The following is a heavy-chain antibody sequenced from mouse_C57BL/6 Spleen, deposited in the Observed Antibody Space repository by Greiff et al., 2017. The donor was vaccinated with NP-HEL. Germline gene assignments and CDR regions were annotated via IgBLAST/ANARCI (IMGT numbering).Heavy chain of an antibody. V-gene: IGHV1-76*01. CDR2: IYPGSGNT. Sequence: VKLMESGAELVKPGASVKLSCKASGYTFTDYYINWVKQRPGQGLEWIARIYPGSGNTYYNEKFKGKATLTADKSSSTAYMQLSSLTSEDSAVYFCARNPSPHYAMDYWGQGTSVTVSS. J-gene: IGHJ4*01. CDR3: ARNPSPHYAMDY. CDR1: GYTFTDYY. D-gene: IGHD6-1*01.